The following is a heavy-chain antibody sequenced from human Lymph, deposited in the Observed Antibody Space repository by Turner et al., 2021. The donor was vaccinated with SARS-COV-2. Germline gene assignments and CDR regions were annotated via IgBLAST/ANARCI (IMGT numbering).Heavy chain of an antibody. Sequence: EVQLVESGGGVVQPGGSLRPSCAASGCTFDDYAMHWVRQAPGKGLEWVSLISGDGGGTYYADSVKGRFTISRDNSKNSLSLQMNSLRAEDTALYYCAKDPGYCSGGSCYSRTYFDFWGQGTLVTVSA. CDR3: AKDPGYCSGGSCYSRTYFDF. CDR2: ISGDGGGT. J-gene: IGHJ4*02. D-gene: IGHD2-15*01. CDR1: GCTFDDYA. V-gene: IGHV3-43*02.